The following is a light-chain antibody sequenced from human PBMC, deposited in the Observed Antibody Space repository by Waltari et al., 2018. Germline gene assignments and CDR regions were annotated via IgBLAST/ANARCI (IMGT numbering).Light chain of an antibody. CDR1: QSISKY. CDR2: HAS. Sequence: EIVLTQSPDTLSFSPGESATLSCRASQSISKYLAWYQQKPGQAPRLLIYHASSRSTGSPDRFSGSGFATDFSLTISRLEPEDFAVYYCQHYVSLPATFGQGTKLEIK. V-gene: IGKV3-20*01. J-gene: IGKJ1*01. CDR3: QHYVSLPAT.